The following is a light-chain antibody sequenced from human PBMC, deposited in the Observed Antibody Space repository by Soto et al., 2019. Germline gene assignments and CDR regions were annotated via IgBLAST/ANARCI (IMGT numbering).Light chain of an antibody. CDR2: AAS. CDR1: QGISSY. Sequence: DIQLTQSPSFLSASVGDRVTITCRASQGISSYLAWYQQKPGKAPKLLIYAASTLQSGVPSRFSGNGSGTEFTLTISSLQPEDFATYYCQQLNSYSYTFGQGTKLEIK. CDR3: QQLNSYSYT. V-gene: IGKV1-9*01. J-gene: IGKJ2*01.